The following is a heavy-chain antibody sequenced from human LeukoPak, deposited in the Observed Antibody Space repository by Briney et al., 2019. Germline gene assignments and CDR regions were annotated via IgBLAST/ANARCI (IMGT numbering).Heavy chain of an antibody. J-gene: IGHJ6*02. CDR3: ARDQLRVGAIVFYYGMDV. D-gene: IGHD1-26*01. Sequence: PSGTLSLTRAVSGGSISSSNWWSWVRQPPGKGLEWIGEIYHSGSTNYNPSLKSRVTISVDKSKNQFSLKLSSVTAADTAVYYCARDQLRVGAIVFYYGMDVWGQGTTVTVSS. CDR1: GGSISSSNW. CDR2: IYHSGST. V-gene: IGHV4-4*02.